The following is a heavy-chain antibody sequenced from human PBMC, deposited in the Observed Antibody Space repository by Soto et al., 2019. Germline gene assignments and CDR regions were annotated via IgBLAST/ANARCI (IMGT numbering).Heavy chain of an antibody. Sequence: ESGGGVVQPGRSLRLSCAASGFTFSNYAMHWVRQAPGKGLEWVAVISYDGNNKYYADSVKGRFTISRDNSKNTLYLQMNSLRAEDTAVYYCARAPGEGAFDIWGQGTMVTVSS. CDR3: ARAPGEGAFDI. J-gene: IGHJ3*02. D-gene: IGHD3-16*01. CDR2: ISYDGNNK. V-gene: IGHV3-30-3*01. CDR1: GFTFSNYA.